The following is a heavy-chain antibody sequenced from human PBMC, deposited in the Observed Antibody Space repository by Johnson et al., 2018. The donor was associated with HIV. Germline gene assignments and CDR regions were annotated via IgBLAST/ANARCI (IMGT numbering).Heavy chain of an antibody. Sequence: SGFTFSSYALHWVRQAPGKGLEWVAVISYDGSNKYYADSVKGRFTISRDNSKNTLYLQMNSLRAEDTALYYCAKDQWMFDIWGQGTMVTVSS. CDR2: ISYDGSNK. CDR3: AKDQWMFDI. D-gene: IGHD3-10*02. J-gene: IGHJ3*02. CDR1: GFTFSSYA. V-gene: IGHV3-30-3*02.